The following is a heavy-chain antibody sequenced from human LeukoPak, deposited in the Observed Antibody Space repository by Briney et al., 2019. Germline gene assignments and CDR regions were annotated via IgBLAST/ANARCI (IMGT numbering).Heavy chain of an antibody. V-gene: IGHV3-74*01. CDR2: INGDGSIT. CDR1: GFTFSAYW. J-gene: IGHJ4*02. CDR3: ARDLELTYYDSSGHDY. D-gene: IGHD3-22*01. Sequence: HTGGSLRLSCAASGFTFSAYWMHWVRQAPGKGLVWVSRINGDGSITTYAESVKGRFIISRDNAKNTVYLQMNSLRVEDTAVYYCARDLELTYYDSSGHDYWGQGTLVTVSS.